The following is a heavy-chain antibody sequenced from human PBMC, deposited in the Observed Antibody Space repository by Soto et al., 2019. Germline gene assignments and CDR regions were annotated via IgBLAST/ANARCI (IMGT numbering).Heavy chain of an antibody. J-gene: IGHJ4*02. V-gene: IGHV3-23*01. CDR1: GFTFITYA. CDR3: AKLPAAQSYFDF. CDR2: ISGSGGST. D-gene: IGHD2-2*01. Sequence: EVQLLDSGGGLVQPGGSLRLSCAASGFTFITYAMSWVRQAPGKGLEWVSIISGSGGSTYYPDSVKGRFTISRDNSKNTLSLQMNSLRADDTAVYYCAKLPAAQSYFDFWGQGTLVTVSS.